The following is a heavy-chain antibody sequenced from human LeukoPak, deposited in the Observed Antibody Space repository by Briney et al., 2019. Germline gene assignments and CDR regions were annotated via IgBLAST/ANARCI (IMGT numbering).Heavy chain of an antibody. CDR2: ISYDGSNK. V-gene: IGHV3-30-3*02. Sequence: SCKASGGTFSSYAMHWVRQAPGKGLEWVAVISYDGSNKYYADSVKGRFTISRDNSKNTLYLQMNSLRAEDTAVYYCAKGGKWDVTPFDYWGQGTLVTVSS. J-gene: IGHJ4*02. CDR3: AKGGKWDVTPFDY. D-gene: IGHD1-26*01. CDR1: GGTFSSYA.